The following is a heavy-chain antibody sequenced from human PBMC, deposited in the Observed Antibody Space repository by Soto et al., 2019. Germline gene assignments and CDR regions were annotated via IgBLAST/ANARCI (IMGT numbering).Heavy chain of an antibody. Sequence: QVQLVESGGGVVQPGRSLRLSCAASGFTFSSYGMHWVRQAPGKGLEWVAVIWYDGSNKYYADSVKGRFTISRDNSKNTLYLQMNSLRAEDTAVYYCARDRFRDYYGSGSYLLYYYYYGMDVWGQGTTVTVSS. J-gene: IGHJ6*02. V-gene: IGHV3-33*01. D-gene: IGHD3-10*01. CDR3: ARDRFRDYYGSGSYLLYYYYYGMDV. CDR1: GFTFSSYG. CDR2: IWYDGSNK.